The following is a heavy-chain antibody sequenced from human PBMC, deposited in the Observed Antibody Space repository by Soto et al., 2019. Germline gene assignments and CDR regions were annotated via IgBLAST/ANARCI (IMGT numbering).Heavy chain of an antibody. Sequence: LRLSCAASGFTFDDYAMHWVRQVPGKGLEWVSGINRNSGSIGYGDSVKGRFAISRDNAKNSLHLQMNSLSAEDTAFYYCVKDESINWYSGHFRHWGQGTLVTVSS. D-gene: IGHD6-13*01. CDR3: VKDESINWYSGHFRH. J-gene: IGHJ1*01. CDR1: GFTFDDYA. CDR2: INRNSGSI. V-gene: IGHV3-9*01.